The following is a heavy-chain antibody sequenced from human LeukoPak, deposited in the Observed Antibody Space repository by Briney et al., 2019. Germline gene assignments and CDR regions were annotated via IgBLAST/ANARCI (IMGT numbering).Heavy chain of an antibody. V-gene: IGHV1-18*01. D-gene: IGHD6-19*01. CDR3: ARMMSIPVAGHRPLFDY. Sequence: ASQKVSCKASGYTFTTYGINWVRQAPGQGLEWMGWISAYNGNTNYAQKLQDRVTMTTDTSTSTAYMELRSLRSDDTPIYYCARMMSIPVAGHRPLFDYWGQGTLVTVSS. CDR1: GYTFTTYG. CDR2: ISAYNGNT. J-gene: IGHJ4*02.